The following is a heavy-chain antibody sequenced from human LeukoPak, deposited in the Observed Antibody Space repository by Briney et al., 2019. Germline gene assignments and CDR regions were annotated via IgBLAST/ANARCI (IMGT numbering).Heavy chain of an antibody. J-gene: IGHJ4*02. V-gene: IGHV1-69*04. CDR1: GGTFSSYA. D-gene: IGHD3-22*01. Sequence: VASVKASCKASGGTFSSYAISWVRQAPGQGLEWMGRIIPILGIANYAQKFQGRVTITADKSTSTAYMELSSLRSEDTAVYHCARDVPYYYDSSGYYDDYWGQGTLVTVSS. CDR2: IIPILGIA. CDR3: ARDVPYYYDSSGYYDDY.